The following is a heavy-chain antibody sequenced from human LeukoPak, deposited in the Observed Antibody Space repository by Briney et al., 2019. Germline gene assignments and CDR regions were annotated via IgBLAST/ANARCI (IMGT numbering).Heavy chain of an antibody. CDR3: AREGVRGVIDFDY. CDR2: INPNSGGT. Sequence: ASVKVSCKAPGYTFTGYYMHWVRQAPGQGLEWMGWINPNSGGTNYAQKFQGRVTMTRDTSISTAYMELSRLRSDDTAVYYCAREGVRGVIDFDYWGQGTLVTVSS. CDR1: GYTFTGYY. V-gene: IGHV1-2*02. D-gene: IGHD3-10*01. J-gene: IGHJ4*02.